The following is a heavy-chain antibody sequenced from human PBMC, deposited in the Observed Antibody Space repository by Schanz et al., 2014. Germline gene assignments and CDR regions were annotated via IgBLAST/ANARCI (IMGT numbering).Heavy chain of an antibody. V-gene: IGHV3-23*01. CDR1: GFTFGDYA. Sequence: EVQLLESGGGLVQPGGSLRLSCAASGFTFGDYAMTWVRQAPGKGLEWVSAISGSGGSTYYADSVKGRFTISSDNSKSTLYLQMSSLRAEDTAVYYCAKSQGSSFDSWGQGTLVNVAS. CDR2: ISGSGGST. CDR3: AKSQGSSFDS. D-gene: IGHD6-13*01. J-gene: IGHJ4*02.